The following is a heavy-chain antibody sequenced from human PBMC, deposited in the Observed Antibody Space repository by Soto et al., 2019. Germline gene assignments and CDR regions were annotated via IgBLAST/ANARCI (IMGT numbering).Heavy chain of an antibody. D-gene: IGHD3-10*01. CDR1: RFTFSSFW. V-gene: IGHV3-74*01. Sequence: EVQLVESGGGLVQPGGSLRLSCAVSRFTFSSFWMHWVRQAPGEGLVWVSRINTDGSSTSYADSVKGRFTISRDNAKNTLYLQMNSLRVEDTAMYYCAKRGVSTFGLSYWGQGTLVTVSS. J-gene: IGHJ4*02. CDR2: INTDGSST. CDR3: AKRGVSTFGLSY.